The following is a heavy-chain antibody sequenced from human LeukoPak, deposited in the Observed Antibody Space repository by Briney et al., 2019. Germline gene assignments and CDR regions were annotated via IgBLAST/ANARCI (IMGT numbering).Heavy chain of an antibody. J-gene: IGHJ4*02. CDR2: ISGSGGST. Sequence: GGSLRLSCAASGFTFSSYAMSWVREAPGKGLEWVSAISGSGGSTYYADSVKGRFTISRDNSKNTLYLQMNSPRAEDTAVYYCAKGALSGYELIFDYWGQGTLVTVSS. V-gene: IGHV3-23*01. CDR3: AKGALSGYELIFDY. D-gene: IGHD5-12*01. CDR1: GFTFSSYA.